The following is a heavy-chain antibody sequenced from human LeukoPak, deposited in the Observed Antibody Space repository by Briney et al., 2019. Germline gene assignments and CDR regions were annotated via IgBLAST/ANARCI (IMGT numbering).Heavy chain of an antibody. CDR1: GFTFEDYA. V-gene: IGHV3-9*01. J-gene: IGHJ3*01. Sequence: GGSLRLSCATSGFTFEDYAMHWVRQPPGKGLDWVAGVNWNSGSIDYADSVKGRFTISRDNAKKSLYPQMNSLRRDDTALYYCVKRAIAARDAFDFWGQGTMVIVSS. CDR2: VNWNSGSI. CDR3: VKRAIAARDAFDF. D-gene: IGHD6-6*01.